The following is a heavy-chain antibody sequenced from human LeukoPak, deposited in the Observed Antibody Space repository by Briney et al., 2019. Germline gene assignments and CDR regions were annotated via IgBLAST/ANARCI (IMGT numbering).Heavy chain of an antibody. Sequence: SETLSLTCAVSGGSISSSNWWSWVRRPPGKGLEWIGEIYHSGSTNYNPSLKSRVTISVDKSKNQFSLKLSSVTAADTAVYYCARFMKRLNWFDPWGQGTLVTVSS. J-gene: IGHJ5*02. CDR3: ARFMKRLNWFDP. CDR1: GGSISSSNW. D-gene: IGHD6-19*01. V-gene: IGHV4-4*02. CDR2: IYHSGST.